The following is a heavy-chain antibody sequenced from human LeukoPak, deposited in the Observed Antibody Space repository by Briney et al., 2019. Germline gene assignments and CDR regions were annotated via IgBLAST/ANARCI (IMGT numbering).Heavy chain of an antibody. CDR1: GGSISSGGYY. CDR3: ARDTEEGWFDP. V-gene: IGHV4-31*03. CDR2: IYYSGST. J-gene: IGHJ5*02. Sequence: SQTLSLTCTVSGGSISSGGYYWSWLRQHPGKGLEWIGYIYYSGSTYYNPSLKSRVTISVDTSKNQFSLKLSSVTAADTAVYYCARDTEEGWFDPWGQGTLVTVSS.